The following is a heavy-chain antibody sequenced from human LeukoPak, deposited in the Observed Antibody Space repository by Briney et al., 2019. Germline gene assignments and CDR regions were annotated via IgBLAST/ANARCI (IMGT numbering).Heavy chain of an antibody. CDR2: IYYSGST. Sequence: PSETLSLTCTVSGGSISSYYWSWIRQPPGKGLEWIGYIYYSGSTNYNPSLKSRVTISVDTSKNQFSLKLSSVTAADTAVYYCARLLLGGNSYFDYWGQGTLVTVSS. D-gene: IGHD4-23*01. V-gene: IGHV4-59*01. CDR3: ARLLLGGNSYFDY. CDR1: GGSISSYY. J-gene: IGHJ4*02.